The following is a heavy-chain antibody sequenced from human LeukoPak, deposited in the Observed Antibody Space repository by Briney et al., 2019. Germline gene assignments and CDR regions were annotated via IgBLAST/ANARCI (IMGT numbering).Heavy chain of an antibody. CDR2: INTDGNIT. V-gene: IGHV3-74*01. CDR1: GFTFSNYW. CDR3: TRELSGSSSRHFDY. D-gene: IGHD6-13*01. J-gene: IGHJ4*02. Sequence: GGSLRLSCAASGFTFSNYWMHWVRQAPGEGPVWVSRINTDGNITTYADSVKGRFTISRDSAKNALYLQMNSLRAEDTAVYYCTRELSGSSSRHFDYWGQETLVTVSS.